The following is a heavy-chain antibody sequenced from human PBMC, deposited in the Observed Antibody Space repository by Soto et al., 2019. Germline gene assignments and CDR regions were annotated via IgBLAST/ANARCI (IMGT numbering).Heavy chain of an antibody. CDR3: ARLPTGSSYYFDY. D-gene: IGHD6-6*01. J-gene: IGHJ4*02. CDR1: GYTFTGDY. Sequence: GASVKVSCKASGYTFTGDYLHWVRQAPGQGLEWMGWINPNSGGTNYAQTFHGWVTMTRDTSISTAYMELSRLRSDDTAVYYCARLPTGSSYYFDYWGQGTLVTVSS. V-gene: IGHV1-2*04. CDR2: INPNSGGT.